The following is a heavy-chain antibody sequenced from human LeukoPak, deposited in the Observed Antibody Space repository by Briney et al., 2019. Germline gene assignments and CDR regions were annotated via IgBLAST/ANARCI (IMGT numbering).Heavy chain of an antibody. CDR3: ARVTTGDYYYYYMDV. CDR1: GFTFDDYG. Sequence: PGGSLRLSCAASGFTFDDYGMSWVRQAPGKGLEWVSGINWNGGSTGYADSVKGRFTISRDNAKNSLYLQMNSLRAEDTALYYSARVTTGDYYYYYMDVWGKGTTVTVSS. D-gene: IGHD4-11*01. J-gene: IGHJ6*03. CDR2: INWNGGST. V-gene: IGHV3-20*04.